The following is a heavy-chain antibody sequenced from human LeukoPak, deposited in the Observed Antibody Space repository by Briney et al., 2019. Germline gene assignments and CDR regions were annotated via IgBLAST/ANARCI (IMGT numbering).Heavy chain of an antibody. CDR1: GFTFDDYG. CDR3: ARCVMGYSGYDLDY. D-gene: IGHD5-12*01. V-gene: IGHV3-20*04. CDR2: INWNGGST. Sequence: GGSLRLSCAASGFTFDDYGMSWVRQAPGKGLEWVSGINWNGGSTGYADSVKGRFTISRDNAKNSLYLQMNSLRAEETGLYYCARCVMGYSGYDLDYWGQGTLVTVSS. J-gene: IGHJ4*02.